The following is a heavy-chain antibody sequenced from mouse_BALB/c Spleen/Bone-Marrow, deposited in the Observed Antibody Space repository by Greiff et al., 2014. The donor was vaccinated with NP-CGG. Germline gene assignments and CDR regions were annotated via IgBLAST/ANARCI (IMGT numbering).Heavy chain of an antibody. CDR2: INPNNGGT. CDR1: GYTFTNYF. J-gene: IGHJ3*01. Sequence: QVQLQQSGAELVKPGASVKLSCKASGYTFTNYFMYWVKQRPGQGLEWIGEINPNNGGTNFNENFKSKATLTLDKSSSTAYMQPSSLTSEDSAVYYCTRSSPGFAYWGHGTLVTVSA. V-gene: IGHV1S81*02. CDR3: TRSSPGFAY.